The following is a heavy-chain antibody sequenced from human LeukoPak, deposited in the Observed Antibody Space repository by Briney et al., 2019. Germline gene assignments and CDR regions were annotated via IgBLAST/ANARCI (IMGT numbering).Heavy chain of an antibody. V-gene: IGHV4-34*01. D-gene: IGHD1-26*01. Sequence: SETLSLTCAVYGGSFSGYYWSWIRQPPGKGLEWIGEINHSGSTNYNPSLKSRVTISVDTSKNQFSLKLSSVTAADTAVYYCARSEPIVGATTYWGQGTLVTVSS. CDR3: ARSEPIVGATTY. CDR2: INHSGST. CDR1: GGSFSGYY. J-gene: IGHJ4*02.